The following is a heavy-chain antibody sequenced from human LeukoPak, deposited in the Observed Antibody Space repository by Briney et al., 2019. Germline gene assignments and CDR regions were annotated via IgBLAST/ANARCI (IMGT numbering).Heavy chain of an antibody. CDR3: RPGTIVY. Sequence: GGSLRLSCAASGFTFSDHYMDWVRQAPGKGLEWVSAISGSGGSTYYADSVKGRFTISRDNSKNTLYLQMNSLRAEDTAVYYCRPGTIVYWGQGTLVTVSS. J-gene: IGHJ4*02. CDR2: ISGSGGST. D-gene: IGHD6-13*01. V-gene: IGHV3-23*01. CDR1: GFTFSDHY.